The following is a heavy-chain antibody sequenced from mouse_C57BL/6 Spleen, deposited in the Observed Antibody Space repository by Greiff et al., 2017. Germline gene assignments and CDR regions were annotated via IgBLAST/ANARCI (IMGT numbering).Heavy chain of an antibody. D-gene: IGHD1-1*01. Sequence: VQLKESGAELVRPGASVKLSCTASGFNIKDDYMHWVKQRPEQGLEWIGWIDPENGDTEYASKFQGKATITADTSSNTAYLQLSSLTSEDTAVYYCTTSGYGSAWFAYWGQGTLVTVSA. CDR1: GFNIKDDY. CDR2: IDPENGDT. J-gene: IGHJ3*01. CDR3: TTSGYGSAWFAY. V-gene: IGHV14-4*01.